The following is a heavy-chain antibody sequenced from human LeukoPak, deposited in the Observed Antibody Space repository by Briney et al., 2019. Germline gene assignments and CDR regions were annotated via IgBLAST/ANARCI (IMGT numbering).Heavy chain of an antibody. CDR2: IDTSGGHT. D-gene: IGHD2-2*01. Sequence: GGSLRLSCAASGFTFSSYAMSWVRQAPGKGLEWVSAIDTSGGHTYYADSVKGRFTISRDNSENTLYLQMNSLGAEDTAVYYCAKESCSSRCNFDYWGQGTLVTVSS. J-gene: IGHJ4*02. CDR3: AKESCSSRCNFDY. V-gene: IGHV3-23*01. CDR1: GFTFSSYA.